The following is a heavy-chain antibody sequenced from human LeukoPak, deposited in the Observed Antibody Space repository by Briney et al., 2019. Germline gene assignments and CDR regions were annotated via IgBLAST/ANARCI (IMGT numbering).Heavy chain of an antibody. J-gene: IGHJ4*02. CDR2: IYYSGST. Sequence: SETLSLTCSVSGGSISTSSYYWGWIRQPPGKGLEWIGYIYYSGSTNYNPSLKSRVTISVDTSKNQFSLKLSSVTAADTAVYYCARDSSGDFDYWGQGTLVTVSS. CDR3: ARDSSGDFDY. CDR1: GGSISTSSYY. V-gene: IGHV4-61*01. D-gene: IGHD6-19*01.